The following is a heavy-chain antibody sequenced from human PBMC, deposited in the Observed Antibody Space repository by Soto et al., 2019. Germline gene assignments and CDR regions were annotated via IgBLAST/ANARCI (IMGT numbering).Heavy chain of an antibody. CDR1: GASVNSGSYY. Sequence: SETLSLTCTVSGASVNSGSYYWSWIRQPPGMGLEWIGNIFYSGSTNYNPSLKSRVTMSLSTSKNQFSLQLSSVTAADTAVYYCARASIPYYYHTSGQQYFDYWGQGTLVPVSS. J-gene: IGHJ4*02. V-gene: IGHV4-61*01. CDR3: ARASIPYYYHTSGQQYFDY. CDR2: IFYSGST. D-gene: IGHD3-22*01.